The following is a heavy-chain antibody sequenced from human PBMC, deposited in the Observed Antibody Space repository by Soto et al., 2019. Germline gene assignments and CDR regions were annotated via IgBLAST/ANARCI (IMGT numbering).Heavy chain of an antibody. V-gene: IGHV3-33*01. CDR1: GFTFSSYG. D-gene: IGHD6-19*01. J-gene: IGHJ3*02. Sequence: GGSLRLSCAASGFTFSSYGMHWVRQAPGKGLEWVAVIWYDGSNKYYADSVKGRFTISRDNSKNTLYLQMNSLRAEDTAVNYCARSVAVAGIDIWGQGTMVTVS. CDR3: ARSVAVAGIDI. CDR2: IWYDGSNK.